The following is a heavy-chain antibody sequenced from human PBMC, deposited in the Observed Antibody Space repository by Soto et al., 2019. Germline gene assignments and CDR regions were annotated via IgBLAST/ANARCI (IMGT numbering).Heavy chain of an antibody. CDR1: GSTFSSYA. J-gene: IGHJ6*02. V-gene: IGHV3-23*01. CDR3: ARVDTAMAPTYYYYYGMDV. CDR2: ISGSGGST. Sequence: GPLLLSCSASGSTFSSYAMSWVRQAPGKGLEWVSAISGSGGSTYYADSVKGRFTISRDNSKNTLYLQMNSLRAEDTAVYYCARVDTAMAPTYYYYYGMDVWGQGTTVTVSS. D-gene: IGHD5-18*01.